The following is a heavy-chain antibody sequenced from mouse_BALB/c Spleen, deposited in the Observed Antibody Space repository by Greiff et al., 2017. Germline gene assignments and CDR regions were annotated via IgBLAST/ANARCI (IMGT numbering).Heavy chain of an antibody. CDR2: ISYSGST. CDR3: ARRGYGNLKGSG. CDR1: GYSITSDYA. D-gene: IGHD2-1*01. V-gene: IGHV3-2*02. J-gene: IGHJ4*01. Sequence: ESGPGLVKPSQSLSLTCTVTGYSITSDYAWNWIRQFPGNKLEWMGYISYSGSTSYNPSLKSRISITRDTSKNQFFLQLNSVTTEDTATYYCARRGYGNLKGSGWGQGTSVTVSS.